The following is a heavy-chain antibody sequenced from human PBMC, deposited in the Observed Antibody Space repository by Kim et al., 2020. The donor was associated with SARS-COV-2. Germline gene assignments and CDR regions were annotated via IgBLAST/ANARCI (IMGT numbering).Heavy chain of an antibody. CDR3: ARDRSSSWYVPANYYYYGMDV. D-gene: IGHD6-13*01. Sequence: SVKVSCKASGGTFSSYAISWVRQAPGQGLEWMGGIIPIFGTANYAQKFQGRVTITADESTSTAYMELSSLRSEDTAVYYCARDRSSSWYVPANYYYYGMDVWGQGTTVTVSS. V-gene: IGHV1-69*13. J-gene: IGHJ6*02. CDR1: GGTFSSYA. CDR2: IIPIFGTA.